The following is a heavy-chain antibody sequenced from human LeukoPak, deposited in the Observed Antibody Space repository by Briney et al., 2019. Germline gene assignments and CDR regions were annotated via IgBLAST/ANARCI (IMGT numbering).Heavy chain of an antibody. CDR2: IKQDGSEI. D-gene: IGHD6-19*01. J-gene: IGHJ3*02. CDR3: ASPSSGQSFDI. V-gene: IGHV3-7*05. CDR1: GFKFNSYW. Sequence: GGSLRLSCAASGFKFNSYWMSWVRQAPGKGLECVANIKQDGSEIYFVDSVKGRFTISRDNAKSSLYLQMNSLRGEDTAVYYCASPSSGQSFDIWGQGTMVTVSS.